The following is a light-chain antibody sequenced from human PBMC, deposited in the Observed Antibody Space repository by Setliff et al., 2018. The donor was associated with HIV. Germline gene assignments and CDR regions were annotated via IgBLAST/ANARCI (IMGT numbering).Light chain of an antibody. CDR3: CSNTGSNTYV. Sequence: QSVLAQPASVSGSPGQSITISCTGTSSDIGRYNLVAWYKQYPGKAPKLMIYQATKRPSGVSNRFSGSKSGNTASLTISALQAEDEADYYCCSNTGSNTYVFGSGTKVTVL. V-gene: IGLV2-23*01. CDR1: SSDIGRYNL. J-gene: IGLJ1*01. CDR2: QAT.